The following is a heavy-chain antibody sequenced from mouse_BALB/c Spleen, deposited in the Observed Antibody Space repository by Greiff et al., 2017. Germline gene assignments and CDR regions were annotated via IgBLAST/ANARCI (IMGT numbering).Heavy chain of an antibody. CDR3: ASHSFAY. D-gene: IGHD6-1*01. CDR1: GYTFTSYW. Sequence: LQQPGSELVRPGASVKLSCKASGYTFTSYWMHWVKQRPGQGLEWIGNIYPGSGSTNYDEKFKSKATLTVDTSSSTAYMQLSSLTSEDSAVYYCASHSFAYWGQGTLVTVSA. CDR2: IYPGSGST. J-gene: IGHJ3*01. V-gene: IGHV1S22*01.